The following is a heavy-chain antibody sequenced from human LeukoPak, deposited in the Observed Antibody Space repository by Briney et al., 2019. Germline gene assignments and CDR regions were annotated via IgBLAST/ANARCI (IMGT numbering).Heavy chain of an antibody. J-gene: IGHJ4*02. CDR1: GGSISSSNW. CDR2: IYHSGSP. V-gene: IGHV4-4*02. Sequence: SGTLSLTCTVSGGSISSSNWWIWVRQPPGKGLEWIGEIYHSGSPNYNPSLKSRVTISVDTSKNQFSLQLNAVTPEDTAVYYCARAAWGPFDYWGQGTLVTVSS. CDR3: ARAAWGPFDY. D-gene: IGHD1-26*01.